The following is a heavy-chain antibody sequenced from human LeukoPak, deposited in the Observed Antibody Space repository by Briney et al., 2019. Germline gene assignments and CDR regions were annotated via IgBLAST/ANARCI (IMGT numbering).Heavy chain of an antibody. V-gene: IGHV4-59*01. J-gene: IGHJ5*02. CDR1: GGSISNKY. D-gene: IGHD3-10*01. CDR2: IYYSGST. CDR3: ARGGYYGSGNDFRFDP. Sequence: SETLSLTCTVSGGSISNKYWSWIRQPPGKGLEWIGYIYYSGSTNYNPSLKSRVTISVDTSKNQFSLKLSSVTAADTAVYYCARGGYYGSGNDFRFDPWGQGTLVTVSS.